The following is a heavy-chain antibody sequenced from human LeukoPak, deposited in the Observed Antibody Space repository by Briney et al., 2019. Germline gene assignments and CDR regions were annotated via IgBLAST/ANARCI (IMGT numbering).Heavy chain of an antibody. CDR3: ARARFGGDYYYYGMDV. CDR2: ISGSGGST. V-gene: IGHV3-23*01. J-gene: IGHJ6*02. D-gene: IGHD3-3*01. Sequence: GGSLRLSCAASGFTFSSYAMSWVRQAPGKGLEWVSAISGSGGSTYYADSVKGRFTISRDNSKNTLYLQMNSLRAEDTAVYYCARARFGGDYYYYGMDVWGQGTTVTVSS. CDR1: GFTFSSYA.